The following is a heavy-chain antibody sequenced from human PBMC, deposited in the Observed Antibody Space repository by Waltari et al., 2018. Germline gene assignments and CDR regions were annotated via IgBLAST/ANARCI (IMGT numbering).Heavy chain of an antibody. CDR1: GFTFSSYA. V-gene: IGHV3-23*01. J-gene: IGHJ3*02. CDR3: AKDGYQSRYAFDI. D-gene: IGHD3-22*01. CDR2: ISGSGGST. Sequence: EVPLLESGGGLVQPGGSLRLSCAASGFTFSSYALSWVRQAPGKGLEWVSAISGSGGSTYYADSVKGRFTISRDNSKNTLYLQMNSLRAEDTAVYYCAKDGYQSRYAFDIWGQGTMVTVSS.